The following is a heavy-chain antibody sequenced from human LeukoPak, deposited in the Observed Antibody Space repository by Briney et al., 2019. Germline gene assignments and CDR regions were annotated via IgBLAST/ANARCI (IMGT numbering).Heavy chain of an antibody. CDR2: ISGSGGST. Sequence: GGSLRLSCAASGFTFSSHSMNWVRQAPGKGLEWVSAISGSGGSTYYADSVKGRFTISRDNSKNTLYLQMNSLRAEDTAVYYCARGRHTTVVIEKGYYFDYWGQGTLVTVSS. CDR3: ARGRHTTVVIEKGYYFDY. J-gene: IGHJ4*02. D-gene: IGHD4-23*01. CDR1: GFTFSSHS. V-gene: IGHV3-23*01.